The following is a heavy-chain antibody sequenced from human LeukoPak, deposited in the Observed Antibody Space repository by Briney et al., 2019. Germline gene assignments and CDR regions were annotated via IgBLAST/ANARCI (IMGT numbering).Heavy chain of an antibody. D-gene: IGHD2-21*02. CDR2: ITTTSSYI. V-gene: IGHV3-21*01. CDR1: GFTFSNNN. CDR3: ARDRRYCGGDCYSLAYFQH. Sequence: GGSLRLSCAASGFTFSNNNMNWVRQAPGKGLEWVSSITTTSSYIYYADSVKGRFTISRDNAKNSLYLQINSLRGEDTAVDYCARDRRYCGGDCYSLAYFQHWGQGTLVTVSS. J-gene: IGHJ1*01.